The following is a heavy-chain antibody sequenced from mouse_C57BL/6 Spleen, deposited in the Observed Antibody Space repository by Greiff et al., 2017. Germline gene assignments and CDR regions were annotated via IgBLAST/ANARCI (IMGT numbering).Heavy chain of an antibody. CDR3: TRKGANWDGYYFDY. J-gene: IGHJ2*01. Sequence: VQLQQSGAELVRPGASVTLSCKASGYTFTDYEMHWVKQTPVHGLEWIGAIDPETGGTAYNQKFKGKAILTADKSSSTAYMELRSLTSEDSAVYYCTRKGANWDGYYFDYWCQGTTLTVSS. V-gene: IGHV1-15*01. CDR2: IDPETGGT. D-gene: IGHD4-1*01. CDR1: GYTFTDYE.